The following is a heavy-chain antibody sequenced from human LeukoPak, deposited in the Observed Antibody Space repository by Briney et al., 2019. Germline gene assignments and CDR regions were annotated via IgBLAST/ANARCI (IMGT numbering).Heavy chain of an antibody. CDR2: IHYSGET. CDR1: GGSISGYH. D-gene: IGHD3-10*01. J-gene: IGHJ4*02. V-gene: IGHV4-59*08. CDR3: AVGGGGSGSYYKSSDY. Sequence: SETLSLICTVSGGSISGYHWSWIRQPPGKGLEWIGYIHYSGETNYNPSLKSRVSISVDMSKNQLSLKLSSVTAADTAVYYCAVGGGGSGSYYKSSDYWGQGTLVTVSS.